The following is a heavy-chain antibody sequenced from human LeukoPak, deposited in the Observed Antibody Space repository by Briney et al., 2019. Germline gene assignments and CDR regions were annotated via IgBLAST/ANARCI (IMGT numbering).Heavy chain of an antibody. D-gene: IGHD3-9*01. Sequence: PSETLSLTCAVYGGSFSGYYWSWIRQPPGKGLEWIGEINHSGSTNYNPSLKSRVTISVDTSKNQFSLKLSSVTAADTAVYYCARVMVTRYFGWLLGSWGQGTLVTVSS. CDR1: GGSFSGYY. CDR2: INHSGST. CDR3: ARVMVTRYFGWLLGS. J-gene: IGHJ5*02. V-gene: IGHV4-34*01.